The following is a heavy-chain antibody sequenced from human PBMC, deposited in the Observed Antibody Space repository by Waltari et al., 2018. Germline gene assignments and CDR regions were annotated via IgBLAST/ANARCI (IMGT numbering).Heavy chain of an antibody. CDR1: GGTFSSYA. V-gene: IGHV1-69*01. CDR2: IIPIFGTA. J-gene: IGHJ5*02. CDR3: ASPRGYYVSSGSPGWFDP. D-gene: IGHD3-22*01. Sequence: QVQLVQSGAEVKKPGSSVKVSCKASGGTFSSYAISWVRQAPGQGLEWMGGIIPIFGTANYAQKFQGRVTITADESTSTAYMELSSLRSEDTAVYYCASPRGYYVSSGSPGWFDPWGQGTLVTVSS.